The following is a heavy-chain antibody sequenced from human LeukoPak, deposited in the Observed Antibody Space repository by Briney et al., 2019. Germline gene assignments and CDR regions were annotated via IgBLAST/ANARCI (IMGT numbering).Heavy chain of an antibody. J-gene: IGHJ6*03. D-gene: IGHD2-15*01. CDR2: ISGSANNT. CDR3: AKGRNYYYMDV. CDR1: GFTFSDYY. V-gene: IGHV3-23*01. Sequence: GGSLRLSCAASGFTFSDYYMSWIRQAPGKGLEWVSTISGSANNTYYADSVKGRFTISRDNSKSTLYLQMNSLRAEDTAVYYCAKGRNYYYMDVWGKGTTVTISS.